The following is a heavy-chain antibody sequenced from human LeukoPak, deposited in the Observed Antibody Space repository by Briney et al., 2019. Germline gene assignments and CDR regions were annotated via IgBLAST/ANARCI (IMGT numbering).Heavy chain of an antibody. Sequence: SETLSLTCTVSGVSISSSNSYWGWIRQPPGKGLEWIGSIYYSGNTYYNASLKSQVSISIDTSENQFSLRLTSVTATDTAVYYCAKSGGYGLTDYWGQGTLVTVSS. CDR2: IYYSGNT. CDR3: AKSGGYGLTDY. V-gene: IGHV4-39*01. D-gene: IGHD1-26*01. CDR1: GVSISSSNSY. J-gene: IGHJ4*02.